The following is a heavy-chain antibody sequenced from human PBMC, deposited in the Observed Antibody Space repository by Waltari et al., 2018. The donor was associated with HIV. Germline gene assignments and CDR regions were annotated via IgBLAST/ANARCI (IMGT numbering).Heavy chain of an antibody. J-gene: IGHJ4*02. Sequence: QVHLQQSGAEVKKPGASVRISCKTSGYKFTSFYIHWVRQGPGQTLEWMGINYPSDGSSTAGQKFQCRVTISRDTSTNTVFLDLSRLKSEDTAIYYCARRASYYDFWGGFSSPAPFDLWGQGTLVTVST. D-gene: IGHD3-3*01. V-gene: IGHV1-46*01. CDR1: GYKFTSFY. CDR2: NYPSDGSS. CDR3: ARRASYYDFWGGFSSPAPFDL.